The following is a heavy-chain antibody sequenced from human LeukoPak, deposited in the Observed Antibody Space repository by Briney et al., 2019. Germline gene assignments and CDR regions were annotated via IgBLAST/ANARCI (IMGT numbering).Heavy chain of an antibody. CDR3: ARDQYDSRSYRGGDAFDI. CDR2: ISSSGSTI. J-gene: IGHJ3*02. CDR1: GVSISSSNSY. Sequence: LSLTCTVSGVSISSSNSYWGWIRQAPGKGLEWVSYISSSGSTIYYADSVKGRFTISRDNAKNSLYLQMNSLRAEDTAVYYCARDQYDSRSYRGGDAFDIWGQGTMVTVSS. V-gene: IGHV3-11*04. D-gene: IGHD3-22*01.